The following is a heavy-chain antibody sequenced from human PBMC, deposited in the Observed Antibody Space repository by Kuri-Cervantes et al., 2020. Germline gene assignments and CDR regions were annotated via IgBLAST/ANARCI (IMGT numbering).Heavy chain of an antibody. CDR2: ISSSSTYI. V-gene: IGHV3-21*01. Sequence: GGSLRLSCAASGFTFSSYSMNWVRQAPGKGLEWVSSISSSSTYIYYADSVKGRCTISRDNAKNSLYLQMNSLSADDTAVYYRARDHATTVTTAAHFDYWGQGTLVTVSS. CDR1: GFTFSSYS. CDR3: ARDHATTVTTAAHFDY. D-gene: IGHD4-17*01. J-gene: IGHJ4*02.